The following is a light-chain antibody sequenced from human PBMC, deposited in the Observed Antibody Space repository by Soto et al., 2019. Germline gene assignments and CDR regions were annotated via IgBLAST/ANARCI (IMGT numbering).Light chain of an antibody. Sequence: DVVMTQSPLSLPVTLGQPASISCRSSQSLIHSDGDTYLNWFQQWPGQSPRRLIYKVSDRDSGVPDRVSGSGSGTDFTLKISRVEAEDVGVYYCMQGTHWPWTFGQGTEVEIK. J-gene: IGKJ1*01. CDR2: KVS. V-gene: IGKV2-30*02. CDR1: QSLIHSDGDTY. CDR3: MQGTHWPWT.